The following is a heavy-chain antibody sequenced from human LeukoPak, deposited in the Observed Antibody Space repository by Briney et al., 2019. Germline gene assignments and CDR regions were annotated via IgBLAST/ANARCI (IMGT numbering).Heavy chain of an antibody. Sequence: SETLSLTCTVSGAFISSTGYQWGWIRQPPGKGLEWIGSIYYTGSTYYNPSLKSRVTISIDTSKKQFSLKLSSVTAADTAVYYCARGVRVWGQGTMVTVSS. CDR1: GAFISSTGYQ. CDR3: ARGVRV. J-gene: IGHJ3*01. V-gene: IGHV4-39*07. CDR2: IYYTGST. D-gene: IGHD1-1*01.